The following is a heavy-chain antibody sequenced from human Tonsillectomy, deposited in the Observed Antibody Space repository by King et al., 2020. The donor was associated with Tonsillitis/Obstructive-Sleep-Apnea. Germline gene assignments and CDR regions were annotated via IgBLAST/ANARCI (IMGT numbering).Heavy chain of an antibody. CDR1: GGSFSAYY. J-gene: IGHJ4*02. D-gene: IGHD3-9*01. V-gene: IGHV4-34*01. CDR2: INHSGST. Sequence: VQLQQWGAGLLKPSETLSLTCAVYGGSFSAYYWSWIRQPPGKGLEWVGEINHSGSTRYNPSPKSRVIISLDTSKNKFSLKLSSMTAADTAIYDCARGDLLTCHYASSDFDYWGQGTLVTVSS. CDR3: ARGDLLTCHYASSDFDY.